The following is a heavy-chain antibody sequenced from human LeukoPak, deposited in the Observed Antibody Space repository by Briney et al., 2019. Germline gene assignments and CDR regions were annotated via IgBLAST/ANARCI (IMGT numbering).Heavy chain of an antibody. J-gene: IGHJ4*02. D-gene: IGHD4-17*01. Sequence: SVKVSCKASGGTFSSYAISWVRQAPGQGLEWMGRIIPILGIANYAQKFQGRVTITADKTTSTAYMELSSLRSEDTAVYYCAREIYGRFDFWGQGTLVTVSS. CDR2: IIPILGIA. V-gene: IGHV1-69*04. CDR1: GGTFSSYA. CDR3: AREIYGRFDF.